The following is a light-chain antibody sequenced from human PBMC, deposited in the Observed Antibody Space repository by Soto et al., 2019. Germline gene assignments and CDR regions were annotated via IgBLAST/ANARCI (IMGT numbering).Light chain of an antibody. V-gene: IGKV1-5*01. CDR1: QSITSW. CDR3: QQIFGTRYS. J-gene: IGKJ2*03. CDR2: AAS. Sequence: DIEMTQSPSTLSASVGDRVTLTCRASQSITSWVAWYQQKPGKAPKPLIYAASTLLSGVPSRFSGSGSGTDFTLTISSLQPEDFATYYCQQIFGTRYSFGQGTKLEI.